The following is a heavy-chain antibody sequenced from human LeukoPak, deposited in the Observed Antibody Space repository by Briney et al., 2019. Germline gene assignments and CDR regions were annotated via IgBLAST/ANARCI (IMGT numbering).Heavy chain of an antibody. CDR1: GFTFSSYA. Sequence: PGGSLRLSCAASGFTFSSYAMHWVRQAPGKGLEWVAVISYDGSNKYYADSVKGRFTISRDNSKNTLCLQMNSLRAEDTAVYYCARPGSSSPWEPDAFDIWGQGTMVTVSS. J-gene: IGHJ3*02. D-gene: IGHD6-6*01. CDR3: ARPGSSSPWEPDAFDI. V-gene: IGHV3-30-3*01. CDR2: ISYDGSNK.